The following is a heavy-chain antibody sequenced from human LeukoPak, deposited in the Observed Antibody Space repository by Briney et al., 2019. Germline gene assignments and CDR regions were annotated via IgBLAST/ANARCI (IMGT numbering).Heavy chain of an antibody. V-gene: IGHV3-66*01. J-gene: IGHJ6*02. CDR3: ASYSSSYYYGMDV. Sequence: PGGSLRPSCAASGFTVSSNYMSWVRQAPGKGLEWVSVIYSGGSTYYADSVKDRFTISRDNSKNTLYLQMNSLRAEDTAVYYCASYSSSYYYGMDVWGQGTTVTVSS. CDR2: IYSGGST. D-gene: IGHD6-13*01. CDR1: GFTVSSNY.